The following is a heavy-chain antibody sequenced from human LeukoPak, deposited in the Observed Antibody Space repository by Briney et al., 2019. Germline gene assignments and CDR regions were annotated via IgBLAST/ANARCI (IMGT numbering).Heavy chain of an antibody. Sequence: GESLKISCKGSGYSFTSYWIGWVRQMPGKGLEWMGIIYPGGSDTGYSPSFQGQVTISADKSISTAYLQWSSLKASDTAMYYCARAVPAAPFDFDYWGQGTLVTVSS. D-gene: IGHD2-2*01. V-gene: IGHV5-51*01. J-gene: IGHJ4*02. CDR3: ARAVPAAPFDFDY. CDR1: GYSFTSYW. CDR2: IYPGGSDT.